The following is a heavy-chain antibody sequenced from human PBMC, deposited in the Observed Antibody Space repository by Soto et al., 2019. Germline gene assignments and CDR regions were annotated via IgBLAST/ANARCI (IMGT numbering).Heavy chain of an antibody. CDR2: MNPNSGNT. CDR3: ARDLISGCSGGSCLYWFDP. Sequence: ASVKVSCKASGYTFTSYDINWVRQATGQGLEWMGWMNPNSGNTGYAQKFQGRVTMTRNTSISTAYMELRSLRSDDTAVYYCARDLISGCSGGSCLYWFDPWGQGTRVTVSS. V-gene: IGHV1-8*01. CDR1: GYTFTSYD. J-gene: IGHJ5*02. D-gene: IGHD2-15*01.